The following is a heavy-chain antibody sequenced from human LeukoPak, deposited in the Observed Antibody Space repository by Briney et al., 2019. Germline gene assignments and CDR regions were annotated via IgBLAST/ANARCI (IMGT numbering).Heavy chain of an antibody. J-gene: IGHJ4*02. Sequence: GESLKISCKGSGYSFTSYWIGWVRQMPGKGLEWMGIIYPGDSDTRYSPSFQGQVTISADKSISTAYLQWSSLKASDTAMYYCARFTYYDSSGYSYYFDYWGQGTLVTVSS. CDR1: GYSFTSYW. CDR3: ARFTYYDSSGYSYYFDY. V-gene: IGHV5-51*01. CDR2: IYPGDSDT. D-gene: IGHD3-22*01.